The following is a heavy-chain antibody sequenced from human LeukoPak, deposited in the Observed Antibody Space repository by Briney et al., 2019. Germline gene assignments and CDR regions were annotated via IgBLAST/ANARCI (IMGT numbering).Heavy chain of an antibody. CDR1: GGSISSGDYY. CDR3: ARDPAVIYYYYGMDV. Sequence: SETLSLTCTVSGGSISSGDYYWSWIRQPPGKGLEWIGYIYYSGSTYYNPSLKSRVTISVDTSKNQFSLKLSSVTAADTAVYYCARDPAVIYYYYGMDVWGQGTTVTVSS. D-gene: IGHD2-21*01. V-gene: IGHV4-30-4*01. CDR2: IYYSGST. J-gene: IGHJ6*02.